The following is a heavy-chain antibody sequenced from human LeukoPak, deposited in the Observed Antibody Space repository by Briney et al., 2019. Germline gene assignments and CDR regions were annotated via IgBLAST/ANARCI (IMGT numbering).Heavy chain of an antibody. V-gene: IGHV3-33*06. CDR1: GFTFSSYG. CDR3: AKDQGGYFDY. CDR2: IWYDGSNK. J-gene: IGHJ4*02. D-gene: IGHD2-15*01. Sequence: GGSLRLSCAASGFTFSSYGMHWVRQAPGKGLGWVAVIWYDGSNKYYADSVKGRFTISRDNSKNTLYLQMNSLRAEDTAVYYCAKDQGGYFDYWGQGTLVTVSS.